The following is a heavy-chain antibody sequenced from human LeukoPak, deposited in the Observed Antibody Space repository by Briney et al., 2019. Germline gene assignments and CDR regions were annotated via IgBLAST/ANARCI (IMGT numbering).Heavy chain of an antibody. D-gene: IGHD5-12*01. CDR1: GFTFSSYA. CDR3: ARDQRDIVAAIGGPGY. J-gene: IGHJ4*02. Sequence: GGSLRLSCVASGFTFSSYAMHWVRPAPGKGLEWVAGIWYDGSNKYYAESVKGRFTISRDNSKNTVYLQMNSLRAEDTAVYYCARDQRDIVAAIGGPGYWGQGTLVTVSS. CDR2: IWYDGSNK. V-gene: IGHV3-33*01.